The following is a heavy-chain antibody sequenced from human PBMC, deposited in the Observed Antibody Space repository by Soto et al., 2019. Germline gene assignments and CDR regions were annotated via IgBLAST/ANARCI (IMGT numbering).Heavy chain of an antibody. Sequence: GASVNVSCKPSGYTFTSYCISWVRQAPGQGLECMGWISAYNGNTNYAQKLQGRVTMTTDTSTSKASMELRSLRSDDTAVYYCARVKDIVVVVDAKSNRNQPRNWFDPWGQGTLVTVSS. CDR1: GYTFTSYC. CDR3: ARVKDIVVVVDAKSNRNQPRNWFDP. CDR2: ISAYNGNT. V-gene: IGHV1-18*04. D-gene: IGHD2-15*01. J-gene: IGHJ5*02.